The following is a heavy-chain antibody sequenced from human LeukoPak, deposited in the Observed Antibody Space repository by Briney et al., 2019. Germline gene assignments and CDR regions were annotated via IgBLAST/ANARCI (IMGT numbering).Heavy chain of an antibody. D-gene: IGHD2-15*01. J-gene: IGHJ4*02. CDR3: ARDSTHDSHPGYCFDY. V-gene: IGHV1-69*04. CDR1: GGTFSSYA. Sequence: ASVKVSCKASGGTFSSYAISWVRQAPGQGLEWMGRIIPILGIANYAQKFQGRVTITADKSTSTAYMELSSLRSEDTAVYYCARDSTHDSHPGYCFDYWGQGTLVTVSS. CDR2: IIPILGIA.